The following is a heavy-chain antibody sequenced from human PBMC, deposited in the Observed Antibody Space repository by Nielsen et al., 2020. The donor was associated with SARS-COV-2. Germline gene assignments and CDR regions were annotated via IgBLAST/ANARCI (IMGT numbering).Heavy chain of an antibody. Sequence: ASVKVSCKASGYTFNVYAMNWVRQAPGQGLEWMGWINTNTGNPTYAQGFTGRFVFSLDTSVSTAYLQLDSLEAEDTAVYYCARDRGDGYNSGVDYWGQGTLVTVSS. J-gene: IGHJ4*02. CDR2: INTNTGNP. CDR3: ARDRGDGYNSGVDY. V-gene: IGHV7-4-1*01. CDR1: GYTFNVYA. D-gene: IGHD5-24*01.